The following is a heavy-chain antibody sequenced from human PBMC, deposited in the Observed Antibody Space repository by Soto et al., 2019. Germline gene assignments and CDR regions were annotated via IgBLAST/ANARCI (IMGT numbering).Heavy chain of an antibody. Sequence: ASVKVSCKSSGYTFTKFGISWVRQAPGQGLEWMGWNSAYNDNTNYAQKLQGRVTMTSDTSTSTAYMELRSLRSDDTAVYYCAREKTGRGMDVWGQGTTVTVSS. CDR3: AREKTGRGMDV. CDR2: NSAYNDNT. V-gene: IGHV1-18*01. J-gene: IGHJ6*02. CDR1: GYTFTKFG.